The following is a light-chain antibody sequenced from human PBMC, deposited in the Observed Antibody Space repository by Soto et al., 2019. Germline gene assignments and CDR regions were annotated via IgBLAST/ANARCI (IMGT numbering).Light chain of an antibody. Sequence: QSVLTQPPSASGTPGQRVTISSSGTSSNIGTNAVNWYQHLPGTAPKLLLYSDNQRPSGVPDRFSGSRSGTSASLAISGLQSEDEADYYCAAWDDSLNGPVFGGGTKLTVL. CDR1: SSNIGTNA. J-gene: IGLJ3*02. CDR3: AAWDDSLNGPV. V-gene: IGLV1-44*01. CDR2: SDN.